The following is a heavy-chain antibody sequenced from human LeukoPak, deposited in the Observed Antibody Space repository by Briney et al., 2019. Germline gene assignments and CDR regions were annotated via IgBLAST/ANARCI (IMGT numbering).Heavy chain of an antibody. Sequence: AASVKVSCKASGYTFTSYDINWVRQATGQGLEWMGWMNPNSGNTGYAQKFQDRVTITRDTSASTAYMELSSLTSEDTAVYYCAREGGAWILWGQGTLVTVSS. J-gene: IGHJ4*02. CDR2: MNPNSGNT. V-gene: IGHV1-8*03. CDR1: GYTFTSYD. CDR3: AREGGAWIL. D-gene: IGHD5-12*01.